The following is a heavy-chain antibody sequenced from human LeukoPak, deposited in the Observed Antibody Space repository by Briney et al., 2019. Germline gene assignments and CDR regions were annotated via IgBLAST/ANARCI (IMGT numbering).Heavy chain of an antibody. D-gene: IGHD3-22*01. J-gene: IGHJ4*02. Sequence: GGSLRLSCTTSGFNFCDYAMSWVRQAPGKGLEWVGFIRSKAYRGATGDAASVKGRVTISRDDSKSIAYLYMNSLKTEDTAVYYCTSVHDSSAYYHSGIDYWGQGTLVTVSS. CDR1: GFNFCDYA. CDR3: TSVHDSSAYYHSGIDY. V-gene: IGHV3-49*04. CDR2: IRSKAYRGAT.